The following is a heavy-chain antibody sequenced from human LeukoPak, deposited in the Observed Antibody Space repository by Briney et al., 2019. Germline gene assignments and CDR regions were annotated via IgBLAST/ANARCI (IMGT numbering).Heavy chain of an antibody. CDR2: IYYSGST. V-gene: IGHV4-39*01. D-gene: IGHD6-19*01. CDR3: ARHTIPGYSSGFDP. CDR1: GGSISSSSYY. J-gene: IGHJ5*02. Sequence: SETLSLTCTVSGGSISSSSYYWGWIRQPPGKGLEWIGSIYYSGSTYYNPSLKSRVTISVDTSKNQFSLKLSSVTAADTAVYYCARHTIPGYSSGFDPWGQGTLVTVSS.